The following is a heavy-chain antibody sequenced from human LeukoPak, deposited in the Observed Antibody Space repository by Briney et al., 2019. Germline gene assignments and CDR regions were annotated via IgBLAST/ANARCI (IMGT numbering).Heavy chain of an antibody. D-gene: IGHD3-16*01. V-gene: IGHV4-4*07. CDR1: GGSISNYY. CDR2: IYISGSTSGST. J-gene: IGHJ3*02. Sequence: PSETLSLTCTVSGGSISNYYWSWIRQPAGKGLEWIGRIYISGSTSGSTDYNPSLKSRVTMSVDTSRNQFSLKVNSVTAADTAVYYCARFRAYKEGFDMWGQGTMVTVSS. CDR3: ARFRAYKEGFDM.